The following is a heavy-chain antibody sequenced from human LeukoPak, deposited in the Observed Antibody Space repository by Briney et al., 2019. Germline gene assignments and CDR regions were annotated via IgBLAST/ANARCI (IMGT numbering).Heavy chain of an antibody. J-gene: IGHJ4*02. CDR1: GGSFSGYY. V-gene: IGHV4-34*01. CDR2: INRSGST. D-gene: IGHD6-13*01. Sequence: SETLSLTCAVYGGSFSGYYWSWIRQPPGKGLEWIGEINRSGSTNYNPSLKGRVTISVDTSKNQFSLKLSSVTAADTAVYYCARGIAAVVGFDYWGQGTLVTVSS. CDR3: ARGIAAVVGFDY.